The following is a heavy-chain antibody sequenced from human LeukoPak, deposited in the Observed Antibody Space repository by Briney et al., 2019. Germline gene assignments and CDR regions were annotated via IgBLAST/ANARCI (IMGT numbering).Heavy chain of an antibody. J-gene: IGHJ6*02. CDR1: GGSISSSSYY. D-gene: IGHD3-3*01. Sequence: PSETLSLTCTVSGGSISSSSYYWGWIRQPPGKGLEWIGSIYYSGSTYYNPSLKSRVTISVDTSKNQFSLKLSSVTAADTAVYYCARHWHAYYDFWSGYYYYYGMDVWGQGTTVTVSS. CDR3: ARHWHAYYDFWSGYYYYYGMDV. V-gene: IGHV4-39*01. CDR2: IYYSGST.